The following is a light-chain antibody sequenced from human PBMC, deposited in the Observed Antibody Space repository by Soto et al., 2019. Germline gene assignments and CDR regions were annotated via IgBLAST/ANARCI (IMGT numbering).Light chain of an antibody. CDR1: SSDVSGHNY. V-gene: IGLV2-8*01. CDR2: EVS. J-gene: IGLJ3*02. Sequence: QSVLTQSPSASGSPGQSVTISCTGTSSDVSGHNYVSWYQHHPGKAPKLIIYEVSKRPSGVPDRFSGSKSGNTASLTVSGLQAEDEAVYYCSSTAGNNNLVFGGGTKVTVL. CDR3: SSTAGNNNLV.